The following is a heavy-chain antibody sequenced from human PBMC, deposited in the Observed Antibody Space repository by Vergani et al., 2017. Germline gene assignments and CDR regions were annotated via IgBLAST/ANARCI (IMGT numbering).Heavy chain of an antibody. CDR3: ARLYCSSTSCYKGGSRGNRFDY. Sequence: QVQLVQSGAEVKKPGASVKVSCKASGYTFTGYYMHWVRQAPGQGLEWMGWINPNSGGTNYAQKFQGRVTMTRDTSISTAYIELSRLRSDDTAVYYCARLYCSSTSCYKGGSRGNRFDYWGQGTLVTVSS. J-gene: IGHJ4*02. D-gene: IGHD2-2*02. CDR1: GYTFTGYY. CDR2: INPNSGGT. V-gene: IGHV1-2*02.